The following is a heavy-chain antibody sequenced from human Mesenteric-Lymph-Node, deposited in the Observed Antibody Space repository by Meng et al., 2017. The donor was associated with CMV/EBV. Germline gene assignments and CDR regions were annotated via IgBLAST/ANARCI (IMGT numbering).Heavy chain of an antibody. Sequence: SETLSLTCTVSGGSISSTSYYWGWIRQPPGKGLEWIGSIYYSGSTYYNPSLKSRAAISVDTSKNQFSLKLKSVTAADTAVYYCAITPIVGVVAGKEVVDYRGQGTLVTVSS. D-gene: IGHD2-15*01. V-gene: IGHV4-39*01. J-gene: IGHJ4*02. CDR3: AITPIVGVVAGKEVVDY. CDR2: IYYSGST. CDR1: GGSISSTSYY.